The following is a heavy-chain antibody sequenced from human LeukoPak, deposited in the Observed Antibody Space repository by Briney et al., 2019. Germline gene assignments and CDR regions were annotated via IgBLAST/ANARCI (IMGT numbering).Heavy chain of an antibody. CDR3: ARGLVVVPAAIIS. J-gene: IGHJ5*02. D-gene: IGHD2-2*02. Sequence: SETLSLTCTVSGGSISSSSYYWGWIRQPPGKGLEWIGSIYYSGSTYYSPSLKSRVTISVDTSKNQFSLKLSSVTAADTAVYYCARGLVVVPAAIISWGQGTLVTVSS. CDR2: IYYSGST. V-gene: IGHV4-39*07. CDR1: GGSISSSSYY.